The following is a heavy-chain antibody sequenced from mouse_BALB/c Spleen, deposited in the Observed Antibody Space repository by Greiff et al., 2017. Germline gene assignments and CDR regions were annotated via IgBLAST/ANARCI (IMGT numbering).Heavy chain of an antibody. CDR3: TREGYDGYYEGEFDY. J-gene: IGHJ2*01. D-gene: IGHD2-3*01. Sequence: EVKLVESGGGLVKPGGSLKLSCAASGFTFSSYTMSWVRQTPEKRLEWVATISSGGSYTYYPDSVKGRFTISRDNAKNTLYLQMSSLKSEDTAMYYCTREGYDGYYEGEFDYWGQGTTLTVSS. V-gene: IGHV5-6-4*01. CDR2: ISSGGSYT. CDR1: GFTFSSYT.